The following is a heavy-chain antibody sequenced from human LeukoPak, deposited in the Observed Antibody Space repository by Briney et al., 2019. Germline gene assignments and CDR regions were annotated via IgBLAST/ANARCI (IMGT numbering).Heavy chain of an antibody. D-gene: IGHD4-17*01. Sequence: GGSLRLSCAASGLTFSSYAMSWVRQAPGKGLEWVSAISGSGGSTYYADSVKGRFTISRDNSKNTLYLQMNSLRAEDTAVYYCALTTVPNYYYYYMDVWGKGPRSPSP. CDR3: ALTTVPNYYYYYMDV. CDR2: ISGSGGST. CDR1: GLTFSSYA. V-gene: IGHV3-23*01. J-gene: IGHJ6*03.